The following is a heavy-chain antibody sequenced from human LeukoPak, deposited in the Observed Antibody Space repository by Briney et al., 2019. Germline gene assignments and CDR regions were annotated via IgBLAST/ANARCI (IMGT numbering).Heavy chain of an antibody. CDR1: GYTFTSYA. V-gene: IGHV7-4-1*02. D-gene: IGHD3-3*01. CDR3: ARGGRYDFWSGYYSDY. Sequence: GASVKVSCKASGYTFTSYAMNWVRQAPGQGLEWTGWINTNTGNPTYAQGFTGRFVFSLDTSVSTAYLQISSLKAEDTAVYYCARGGRYDFWSGYYSDYWGQGTLVTVSS. J-gene: IGHJ4*02. CDR2: INTNTGNP.